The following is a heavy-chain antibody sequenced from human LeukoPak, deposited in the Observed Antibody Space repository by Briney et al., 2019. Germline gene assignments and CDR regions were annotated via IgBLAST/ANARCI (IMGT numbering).Heavy chain of an antibody. Sequence: ASVKVSCKASGYTFTSYDINWVRQATGQGLEWMGWMNPNSGNTGYAQKLQGRVTMTRNTSISTAYMELSSLRSEDTAVYYCARGGGVLRFFQEENWFDPWGQGTLVTVSS. CDR3: ARGGGVLRFFQEENWFDP. CDR1: GYTFTSYD. CDR2: MNPNSGNT. D-gene: IGHD3-3*01. V-gene: IGHV1-8*01. J-gene: IGHJ5*02.